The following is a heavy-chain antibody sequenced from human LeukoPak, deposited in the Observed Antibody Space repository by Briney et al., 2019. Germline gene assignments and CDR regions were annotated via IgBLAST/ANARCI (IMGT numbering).Heavy chain of an antibody. Sequence: SETLSLTCTVSGGSISSYYWSWIRQPPGKGLEWIGYIYYSGSTNYNPSLKSRVTISVDTSKNQFSLKLSSVTAADTAVYYCARDLGATTFNWFVPWGQGTLVTVSS. D-gene: IGHD1-26*01. J-gene: IGHJ5*02. CDR1: GGSISSYY. V-gene: IGHV4-59*01. CDR3: ARDLGATTFNWFVP. CDR2: IYYSGST.